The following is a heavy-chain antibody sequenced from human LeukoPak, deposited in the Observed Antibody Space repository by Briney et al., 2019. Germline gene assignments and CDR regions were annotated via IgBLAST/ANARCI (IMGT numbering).Heavy chain of an antibody. CDR2: IYSDGST. J-gene: IGHJ5*02. CDR3: ARERTSGWDAFDT. D-gene: IGHD6-19*01. Sequence: TGGSLRLSCAAPGLIVSRNYMTWVRQAPGKGLEWLSVIYSDGSTHYADSVKDRFIISRDNSKNTLYLQMNTLRAEDTAVYYCARERTSGWDAFDTWGQGTLVTVSS. V-gene: IGHV3-66*01. CDR1: GLIVSRNY.